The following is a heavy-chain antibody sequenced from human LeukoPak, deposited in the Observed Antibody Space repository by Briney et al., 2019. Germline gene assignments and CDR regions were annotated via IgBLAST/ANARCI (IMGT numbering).Heavy chain of an antibody. CDR1: GFTFSDYY. CDR3: ARASAPYGSGSYYNVGY. D-gene: IGHD3-10*01. V-gene: IGHV3-11*01. Sequence: GGSLRLSCAASGFTFSDYYMSWIRQAPGKVLEWVSYISSSGSTIYYADSVKGRFTISRDNAKNSLYLQMNSLRAEDTAVYYCARASAPYGSGSYYNVGYWGQGTLVTVSS. J-gene: IGHJ4*02. CDR2: ISSSGSTI.